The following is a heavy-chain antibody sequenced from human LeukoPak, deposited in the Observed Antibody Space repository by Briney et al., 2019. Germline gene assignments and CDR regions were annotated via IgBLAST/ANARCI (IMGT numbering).Heavy chain of an antibody. Sequence: ASVKASCKASGYTFTGYYIHWVRQAPGQGPEWMGRVNPNSGGTNYAQQFQGRVTMTRDTSISTAYMELNRLRSDDTAVYYCAREENYYYMDVWGKGTTVTVSS. CDR1: GYTFTGYY. V-gene: IGHV1-2*06. CDR3: AREENYYYMDV. J-gene: IGHJ6*03. CDR2: VNPNSGGT.